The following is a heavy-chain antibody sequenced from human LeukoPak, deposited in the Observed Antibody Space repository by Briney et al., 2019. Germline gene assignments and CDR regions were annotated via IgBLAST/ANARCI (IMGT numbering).Heavy chain of an antibody. D-gene: IGHD4-23*01. Sequence: GGSLRLSCAASGFTFSSYGMHWVRQAPGKGLEWVAFIRYDGSNKYYADSMKGRFTISRDNSKNTLYLQMNSLRAEDTAVYYCAKDGVVKSDAFDIWGQGTMVTVSS. CDR1: GFTFSSYG. CDR3: AKDGVVKSDAFDI. CDR2: IRYDGSNK. V-gene: IGHV3-30*02. J-gene: IGHJ3*02.